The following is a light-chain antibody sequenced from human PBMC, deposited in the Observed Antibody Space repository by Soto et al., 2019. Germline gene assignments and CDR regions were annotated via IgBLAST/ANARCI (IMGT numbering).Light chain of an antibody. CDR3: SSYTSDSSYV. J-gene: IGLJ1*01. V-gene: IGLV1-51*01. Sequence: QSVLTQPPSVSAAPGQKVTISCSGSSSNIGGNSVSWYQQLPGTAPKLLIYDDNKRPSGTPDRFSASKSGNTASLFISGLQAEDEADYYCSSYTSDSSYVFGSGTKVTVL. CDR2: DDN. CDR1: SSNIGGNS.